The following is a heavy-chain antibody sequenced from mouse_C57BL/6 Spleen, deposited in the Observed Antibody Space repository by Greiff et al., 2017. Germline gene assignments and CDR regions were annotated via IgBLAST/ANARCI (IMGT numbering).Heavy chain of an antibody. V-gene: IGHV7-3*01. CDR2: IRNKANGYTT. J-gene: IGHJ3*01. CDR1: GFTFTDYY. D-gene: IGHD2-3*01. CDR3: ASPFYDGSFAY. Sequence: DVKLQESGGGLVQPGGSLSLSCAASGFTFTDYYMSWVRQPPGKALEWLGFIRNKANGYTTEYSASVTGRFTISRDNSQSILYLQMNALRAEDSATYYCASPFYDGSFAYWGQGTLVTVSA.